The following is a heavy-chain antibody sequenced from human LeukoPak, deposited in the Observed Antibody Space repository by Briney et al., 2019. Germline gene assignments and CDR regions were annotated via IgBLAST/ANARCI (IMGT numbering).Heavy chain of an antibody. V-gene: IGHV6-1*01. CDR1: GDSVSSNSVA. D-gene: IGHD3-10*01. J-gene: IGHJ6*02. Sequence: SQTLSLTCAISGDSVSSNSVAWNWIRQSPSRGLEWLGRTYYKSKWYNDYAVSVKSRITINPDTSKNQFSLQLNSVTPEDTAVYYCARGGGHHLMGSSPSFPYYYYGMDVWGQGTTVTVSS. CDR2: TYYKSKWYN. CDR3: ARGGGHHLMGSSPSFPYYYYGMDV.